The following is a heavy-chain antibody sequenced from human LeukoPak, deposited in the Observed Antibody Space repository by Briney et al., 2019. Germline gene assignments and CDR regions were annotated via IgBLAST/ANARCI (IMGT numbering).Heavy chain of an antibody. CDR2: VFNGGST. Sequence: SETLSLTCSVSGGSINSHYWSWIRQSPGKGLEWIGSVFNGGSTNYNPSLKSRVTMSLDTSRDQFSLRLSSVTAADTAIYYCASRPAGSTWYGVFDYWGQGTLVTVSS. CDR1: GGSINSHY. D-gene: IGHD6-13*01. J-gene: IGHJ4*02. V-gene: IGHV4-59*11. CDR3: ASRPAGSTWYGVFDY.